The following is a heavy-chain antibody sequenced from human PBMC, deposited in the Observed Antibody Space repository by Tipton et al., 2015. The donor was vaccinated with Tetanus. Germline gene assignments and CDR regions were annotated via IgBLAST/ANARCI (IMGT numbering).Heavy chain of an antibody. D-gene: IGHD2-2*01. Sequence: SLRLSCAAPGFTFSTYWMHWVRQAPGKGLMWVSRINGHGTNTAYADSVKGRFTISRDNAKNTLYLQMNSLRAEDTAVYYCARDSPDILLVPAVWGQGTLATVSS. CDR2: INGHGTNT. J-gene: IGHJ4*02. CDR3: ARDSPDILLVPAV. CDR1: GFTFSTYW. V-gene: IGHV3-74*01.